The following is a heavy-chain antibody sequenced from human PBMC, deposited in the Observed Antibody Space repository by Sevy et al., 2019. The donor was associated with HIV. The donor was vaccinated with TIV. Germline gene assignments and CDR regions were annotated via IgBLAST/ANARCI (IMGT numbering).Heavy chain of an antibody. J-gene: IGHJ4*02. D-gene: IGHD1-1*01. V-gene: IGHV4-4*07. CDR2: IYSSGST. Sequence: SETLSLTCSVSGGSISTQYWSWIRQPAGKGLEWIGRIYSSGSTKYNPSLKGPINMSVDMSRNQVSLNLISVTAADAAVYYCARDTLNCRCVNCVNQLFDYWGRGILVTVSS. CDR3: ARDTLNCRCVNCVNQLFDY. CDR1: GGSISTQY.